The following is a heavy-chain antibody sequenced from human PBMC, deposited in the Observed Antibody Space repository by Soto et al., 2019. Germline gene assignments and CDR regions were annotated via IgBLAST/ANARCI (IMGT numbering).Heavy chain of an antibody. D-gene: IGHD1-1*01. CDR3: ALRTQRGDYFDY. J-gene: IGHJ4*02. V-gene: IGHV2-5*02. CDR1: GFSLSTSGVG. CDR2: VYWVDDE. Sequence: QITLKESGPTLVKPTQTLTLTCTFSGFSLSTSGVGVGWIRQPPGKALEWLALVYWVDDERYSPSLKSRLTITKDASTNHVVLTMTNMDPVDTATYYCALRTQRGDYFDYWGQGTLVTVSS.